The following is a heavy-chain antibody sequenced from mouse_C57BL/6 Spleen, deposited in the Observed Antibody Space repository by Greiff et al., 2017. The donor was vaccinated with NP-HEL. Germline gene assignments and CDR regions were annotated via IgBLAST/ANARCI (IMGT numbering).Heavy chain of an antibody. CDR3: ARSEPNFDD. CDR2: IRNKANGYTT. J-gene: IGHJ2*01. CDR1: GFTFTDYY. V-gene: IGHV7-3*01. Sequence: EVKLVESGGGLVQPGGSLSLSCAASGFTFTDYYMSWVRQPPGKALEWLGFIRNKANGYTTEYSASVKGRFTISRGNSQSILYLQMNALRAEDSATCYCARSEPNFDDWGQGTTLTVSS.